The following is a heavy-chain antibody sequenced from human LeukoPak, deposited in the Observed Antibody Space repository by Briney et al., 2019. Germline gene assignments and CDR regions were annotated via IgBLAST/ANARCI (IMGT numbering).Heavy chain of an antibody. CDR2: TYSGDST. CDR3: AKDRDYYYYYYMDV. CDR1: GFTFSSYA. J-gene: IGHJ6*03. Sequence: GGSLRLTRGASGFTFSSYAMHWVRQAPGKGLEWVSITYSGDSTYYADSVRGRFTISRDNSKNTLYLQMNSLRAEDTAVYYCAKDRDYYYYYYMDVWGKGTTVTVSS. D-gene: IGHD3-10*01. V-gene: IGHV3-23*03.